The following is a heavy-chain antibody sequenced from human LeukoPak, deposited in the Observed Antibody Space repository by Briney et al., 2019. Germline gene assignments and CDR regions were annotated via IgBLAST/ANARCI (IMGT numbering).Heavy chain of an antibody. J-gene: IGHJ4*02. Sequence: GGSLRLSCAASGFTFSSYGMHWVRQAPGKGLEWVAVIWYDGSNKYYADSVKGRFTISRDNSKNTLYLQMNSLRAEDTAVYYCTRERGIFGVVIPFDYWGQGTLVTVSS. D-gene: IGHD3-3*01. CDR1: GFTFSSYG. CDR2: IWYDGSNK. V-gene: IGHV3-33*01. CDR3: TRERGIFGVVIPFDY.